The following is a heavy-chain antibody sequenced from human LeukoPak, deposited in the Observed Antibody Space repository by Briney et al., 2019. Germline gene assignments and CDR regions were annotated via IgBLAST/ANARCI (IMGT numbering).Heavy chain of an antibody. Sequence: GGSLRLSCAASGFTFDDYAMHWVRQAPGKGLEWVSGISWNSGSIGYADSVKGRFTISRDNAKNSLYLQMNSLSAEDTAVYYCAKEVRTSGRAGIFGYWGQGTLVTVSS. CDR1: GFTFDDYA. D-gene: IGHD2-2*01. CDR2: ISWNSGSI. V-gene: IGHV3-9*01. CDR3: AKEVRTSGRAGIFGY. J-gene: IGHJ4*02.